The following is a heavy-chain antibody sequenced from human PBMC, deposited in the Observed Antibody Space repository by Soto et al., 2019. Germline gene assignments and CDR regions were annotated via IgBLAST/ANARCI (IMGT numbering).Heavy chain of an antibody. J-gene: IGHJ6*02. V-gene: IGHV5-10-1*01. Sequence: PGESLKISCKGSGYSFTSYWISWVRQMPGKGLEWMGRIDPSDSYTNYSPSFQGHVTISADKSISTAYLQWSSLKASDTAMYYCARQHFYGSGSYYYYYGMDVWGQGTTVTVSS. CDR2: IDPSDSYT. CDR1: GYSFTSYW. D-gene: IGHD3-10*01. CDR3: ARQHFYGSGSYYYYYGMDV.